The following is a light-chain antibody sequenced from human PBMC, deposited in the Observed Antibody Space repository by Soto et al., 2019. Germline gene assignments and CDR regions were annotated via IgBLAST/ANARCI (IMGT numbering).Light chain of an antibody. CDR1: QTISSW. CDR3: QHYNSYSEA. CDR2: KAS. J-gene: IGKJ1*01. Sequence: DIQMTQSPSTLSGSVGDRVTITCRASQTISSWLAWYQQKPGKXPKXXIYKASTLKSGVPSRFSGSGSGTEFTLTISSLQPDDFETYYCQHYNSYSEAFGQGTKVDI. V-gene: IGKV1-5*03.